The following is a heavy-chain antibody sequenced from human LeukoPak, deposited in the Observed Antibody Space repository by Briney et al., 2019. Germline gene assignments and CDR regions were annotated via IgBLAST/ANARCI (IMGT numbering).Heavy chain of an antibody. CDR3: ARVRGAAAGYDAFDI. CDR2: ISSSSSYI. Sequence: PGGSLRLSCAASGFTFSSYSMNWVRQAPGKGLEWVSSISSSSSYIYYADSVKGRFTISRDNAKNSLYLQMNSPRAEDTAVYYCARVRGAAAGYDAFDIWGQGTMVTASS. CDR1: GFTFSSYS. D-gene: IGHD6-13*01. V-gene: IGHV3-21*01. J-gene: IGHJ3*02.